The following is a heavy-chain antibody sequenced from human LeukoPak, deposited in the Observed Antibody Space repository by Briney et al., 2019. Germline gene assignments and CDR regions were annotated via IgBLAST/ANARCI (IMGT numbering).Heavy chain of an antibody. V-gene: IGHV1-2*04. J-gene: IGHJ4*02. CDR2: INPNSGGT. CDR1: GYSFTAYY. Sequence: ASVKVSCKASGYSFTAYYMHWVRQAPGQGLEWMGWINPNSGGTNYTQKFQGWVTMTRDTSISTAYMELSRLRSDDTAVYYCAAEGDYGDFYFDYWGQGTLVTVSS. D-gene: IGHD4-17*01. CDR3: AAEGDYGDFYFDY.